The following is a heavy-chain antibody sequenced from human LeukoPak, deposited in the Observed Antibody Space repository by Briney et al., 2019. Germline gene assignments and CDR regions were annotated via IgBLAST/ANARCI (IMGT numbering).Heavy chain of an antibody. CDR2: IYSGGNT. Sequence: GGSLRLSCAVSGFTVGASYMSWVRQAPGKGLEWVSVIYSGGNTGYADSVKGRFSISRDNSKNMLYLQMNSLRVEDTAVYYCARDIFRDAFDIWGQGTMVTVSS. D-gene: IGHD3-3*01. CDR1: GFTVGASY. J-gene: IGHJ3*02. CDR3: ARDIFRDAFDI. V-gene: IGHV3-66*01.